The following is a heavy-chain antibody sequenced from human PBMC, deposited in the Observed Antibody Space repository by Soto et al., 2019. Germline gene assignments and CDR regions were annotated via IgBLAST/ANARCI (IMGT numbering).Heavy chain of an antibody. Sequence: EVQLLESGGGLVQPGGSLRLSCAASGFTFSSYAMSWVRQAPGKGLEWVSAISGSGGSTYYADSVKGRFTISRDNSKNTLYLHMNSLRAEDTAVYYCTKVIDSSGYLDYWGQGTLVTVSS. CDR1: GFTFSSYA. V-gene: IGHV3-23*01. D-gene: IGHD3-22*01. J-gene: IGHJ4*02. CDR3: TKVIDSSGYLDY. CDR2: ISGSGGST.